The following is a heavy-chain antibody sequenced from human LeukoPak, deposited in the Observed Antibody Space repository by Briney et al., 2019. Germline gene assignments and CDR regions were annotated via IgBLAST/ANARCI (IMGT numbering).Heavy chain of an antibody. CDR1: GYTFTSYD. J-gene: IGHJ6*02. D-gene: IGHD3-22*01. CDR3: ARQGRLNYYDSSGYYPIRYYYGMDV. Sequence: ASVKVSCKASGYTFTSYDINWVRQATGQGLEWMGWMNPNSGNTGYAQKFQGRVTVTRNTSISTAYMELRSLRSDDTAVYYCARQGRLNYYDSSGYYPIRYYYGMDVWGQGTTVTVSS. V-gene: IGHV1-8*01. CDR2: MNPNSGNT.